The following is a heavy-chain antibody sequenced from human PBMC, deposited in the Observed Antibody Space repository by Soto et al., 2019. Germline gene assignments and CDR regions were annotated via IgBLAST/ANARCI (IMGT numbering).Heavy chain of an antibody. Sequence: QFHLQESGPGLVKPAETLSLTCSVSGGSISTSRNFWGWIRQPPGKGLEWIGSMYYSGSTYYTPSLKSRLTISADTSKNQFSLNLNSVTAADTAMYYCVRGDTYFYYVDVWGTGTTVTVSS. D-gene: IGHD5-18*01. V-gene: IGHV4-39*01. CDR1: GGSISTSRNF. CDR2: MYYSGST. J-gene: IGHJ6*03. CDR3: VRGDTYFYYVDV.